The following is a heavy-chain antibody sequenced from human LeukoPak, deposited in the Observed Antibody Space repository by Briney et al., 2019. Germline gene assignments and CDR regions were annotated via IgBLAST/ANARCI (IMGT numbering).Heavy chain of an antibody. Sequence: AGGSLRLSCAASGFTFSSYVMTWVRQAPGKGLEWASAISATGGTTYYADSVKGRFTISRDNAKNALYLQMNSLRVEDMALYYCAKGATTIVRGAKYCFDSWGQGTLVTVSS. CDR2: ISATGGTT. V-gene: IGHV3-23*01. D-gene: IGHD3-10*01. CDR1: GFTFSSYV. J-gene: IGHJ4*02. CDR3: AKGATTIVRGAKYCFDS.